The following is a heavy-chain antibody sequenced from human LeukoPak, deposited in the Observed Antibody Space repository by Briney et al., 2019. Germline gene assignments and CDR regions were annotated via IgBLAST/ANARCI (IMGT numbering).Heavy chain of an antibody. CDR1: GGSISNYY. CDR2: VYYSGST. CDR3: ASRIAVAGTGAFDI. Sequence: SETLSLTCTVSGGSISNYYWSWIRQPPGKGLEWLGYVYYSGSTNYNPSLKSRVTISVDTSKNQFSLKLSSVTAADTAVYYCASRIAVAGTGAFDIWGQGTMVTVSS. V-gene: IGHV4-59*01. D-gene: IGHD6-19*01. J-gene: IGHJ3*02.